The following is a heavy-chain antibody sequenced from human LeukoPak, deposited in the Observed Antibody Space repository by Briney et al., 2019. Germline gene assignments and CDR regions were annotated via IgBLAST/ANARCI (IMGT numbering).Heavy chain of an antibody. CDR1: GFTFSSYS. D-gene: IGHD3-10*01. CDR3: ARGYGSGSYYHY. V-gene: IGHV3-48*02. J-gene: IGHJ4*02. Sequence: PPGGSLRLSCAASGFTFSSYSMNWVRQAPGKGLEWVSYISSSSSTIYYADSVKGRFTISRDNAKNSLYLQMNSQRDEDTAVYYCARGYGSGSYYHYWGQGTLVTVSS. CDR2: ISSSSSTI.